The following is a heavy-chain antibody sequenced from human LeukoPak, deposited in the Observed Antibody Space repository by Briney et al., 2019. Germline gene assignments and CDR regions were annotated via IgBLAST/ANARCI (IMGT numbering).Heavy chain of an antibody. V-gene: IGHV3-21*04. CDR1: GFTFSSYS. Sequence: PGGSLRLSCAASGFTFSSYSMNWVRQAPGKGLEWVSSISSSSSYIYYADSVKGRFTISRDNSKNTLYLQMNSLRAEDTAVYYCARVHKYYFDYWGQGTLVTVSS. CDR2: ISSSSSYI. CDR3: ARVHKYYFDY. J-gene: IGHJ4*02.